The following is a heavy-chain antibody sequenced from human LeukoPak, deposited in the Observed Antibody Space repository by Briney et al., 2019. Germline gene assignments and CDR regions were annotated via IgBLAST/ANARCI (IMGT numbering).Heavy chain of an antibody. CDR2: ISSSGSTI. CDR1: GFTFSSYE. Sequence: GGSLRLSCAVSGFTFSSYEMNWVRQAPGKGLEWVSYISSSGSTIYYADSVKGRFTISRDNAKNSLYLQMNSLRAEDTAVYYCARDDEYSGYLWGQGTLVTVSS. J-gene: IGHJ5*02. D-gene: IGHD5-12*01. CDR3: ARDDEYSGYL. V-gene: IGHV3-48*03.